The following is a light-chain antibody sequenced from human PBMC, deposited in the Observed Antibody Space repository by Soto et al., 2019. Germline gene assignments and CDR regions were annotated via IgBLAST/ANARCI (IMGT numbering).Light chain of an antibody. Sequence: QSVLTQPASVSGSPGQSVAISCTGTSSDVGAYNYISWYQQHPGKAPKLLLSEVSNRPSGVSDRFSGSKSGNTASLTISGLQAEDEADYYCSSYTSSSTPYYVFGTGTKVTVL. J-gene: IGLJ1*01. CDR3: SSYTSSSTPYYV. CDR1: SSDVGAYNY. CDR2: EVS. V-gene: IGLV2-14*01.